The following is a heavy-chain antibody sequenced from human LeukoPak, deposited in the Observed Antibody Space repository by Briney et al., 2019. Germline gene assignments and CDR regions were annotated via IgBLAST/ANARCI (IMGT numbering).Heavy chain of an antibody. CDR2: ISGSGGST. CDR1: GFTFSSYA. V-gene: IGHV3-23*01. J-gene: IGHJ4*02. D-gene: IGHD3-3*01. Sequence: GGSLRLSCAASGFTFSSYAMSWVRQAPGKGLEWVSAISGSGGSTYYADSVKGRFTISRDSSKNTLYLQMYSLRVEDTAVYYCARDGLRRFLEWLFPPDYWGQGTLVTVSS. CDR3: ARDGLRRFLEWLFPPDY.